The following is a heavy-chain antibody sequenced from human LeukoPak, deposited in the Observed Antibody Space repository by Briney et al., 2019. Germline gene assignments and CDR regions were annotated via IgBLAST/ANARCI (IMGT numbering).Heavy chain of an antibody. J-gene: IGHJ5*02. V-gene: IGHV4-59*01. Sequence: SETLSLTCTVSGGSISSYYWSWIRQPPGKGLEWIGYIYYSGSTNYNPSLKSRVTISVDTSKNQFSLKLSSVTAADTAVYYCARDRGYSSGWEGFDPWGQGTLVTVSS. D-gene: IGHD6-19*01. CDR3: ARDRGYSSGWEGFDP. CDR1: GGSISSYY. CDR2: IYYSGST.